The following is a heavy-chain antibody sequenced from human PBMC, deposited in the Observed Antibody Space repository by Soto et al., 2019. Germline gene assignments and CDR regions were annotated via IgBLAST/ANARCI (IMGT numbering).Heavy chain of an antibody. CDR1: GFTFSSYS. Sequence: EVQLVESGGGLVKPGGSLRLSCAASGFTFSSYSMNWVRQAPGKGLEWVSSISSSSSYIYYADSVKGRFTISRDNAKNSLYLQMNSLRAEDTAVYYGARDPTSPGGAFDIWGQGTMVTVSS. CDR3: ARDPTSPGGAFDI. V-gene: IGHV3-21*01. D-gene: IGHD3-10*01. CDR2: ISSSSSYI. J-gene: IGHJ3*02.